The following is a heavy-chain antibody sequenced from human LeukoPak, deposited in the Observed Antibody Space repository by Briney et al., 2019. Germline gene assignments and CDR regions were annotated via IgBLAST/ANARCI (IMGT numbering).Heavy chain of an antibody. Sequence: SETLSLTCAVYGGSFSGYYWSWIRQPPGKGLEWIGEINHSGSTNYNPSLKSRVTISVDTSKNQFSLKLSSMTAADTAVYYCARDSRFLANYYYYGMDVWGQGTTVTVSS. J-gene: IGHJ6*02. CDR3: ARDSRFLANYYYYGMDV. D-gene: IGHD3-3*01. CDR2: INHSGST. V-gene: IGHV4-34*01. CDR1: GGSFSGYY.